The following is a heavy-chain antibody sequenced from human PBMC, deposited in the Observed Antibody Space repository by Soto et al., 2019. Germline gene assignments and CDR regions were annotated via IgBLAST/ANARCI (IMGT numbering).Heavy chain of an antibody. J-gene: IGHJ4*02. V-gene: IGHV3-53*01. Sequence: SLRLSCSSSALPVSSSYMSWGRQAPGNGLQWVSVIYSAGSTYYANSVKGRFTISRDISTNMVYLQMSSLTDEDTAVYYCARAREPNYSSPIFFDIWRQGALVTFYS. CDR2: IYSAGST. CDR1: ALPVSSSY. CDR3: ARAREPNYSSPIFFDI. D-gene: IGHD1-7*01.